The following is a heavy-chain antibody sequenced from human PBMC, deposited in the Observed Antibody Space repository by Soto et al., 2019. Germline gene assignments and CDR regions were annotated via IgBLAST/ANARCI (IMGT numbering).Heavy chain of an antibody. CDR1: GGSISSYY. J-gene: IGHJ6*02. Sequence: SETLSLTCTVSGGSISSYYWSWIRQPPGKGLEWIGYIYYSGSTNYNPSLKSRVTISVDTSKNQFSLKLSSVTAADTAVYYCARDPGYYGMDVWGQGTTVTAP. V-gene: IGHV4-59*01. CDR2: IYYSGST. CDR3: ARDPGYYGMDV.